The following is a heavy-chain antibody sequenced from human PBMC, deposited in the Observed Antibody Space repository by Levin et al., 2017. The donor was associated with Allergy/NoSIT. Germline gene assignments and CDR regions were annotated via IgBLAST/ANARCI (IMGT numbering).Heavy chain of an antibody. Sequence: GESLKISCAASGFTFNTYAMTWVRQAPGKGLEWVSGISGSGGSTYYADSVKGRFTISRDNSKNTLYLQMSSLRAEDTAIYYCAKDQVGTFPDVFDIWGQGTMVTVSS. J-gene: IGHJ3*02. V-gene: IGHV3-23*01. CDR2: ISGSGGST. D-gene: IGHD1-1*01. CDR3: AKDQVGTFPDVFDI. CDR1: GFTFNTYA.